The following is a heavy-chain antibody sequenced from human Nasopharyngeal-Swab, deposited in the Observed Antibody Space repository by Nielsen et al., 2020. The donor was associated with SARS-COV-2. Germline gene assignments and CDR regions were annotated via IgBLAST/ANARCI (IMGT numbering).Heavy chain of an antibody. J-gene: IGHJ6*02. CDR1: GFTFRSYA. CDR2: ISGSDYTP. D-gene: IGHD5-12*01. V-gene: IGHV3-23*01. Sequence: GGSLRLSCAASGFTFRSYAISWVRQAPGKGLEWVSVISGSDYTPYYADSVKGRFTISRDNSKNTVNLQMNSLRVEDTAIYYCAKDRDSGDDSDDYYHYYGMDVWGQGTTVTVFS. CDR3: AKDRDSGDDSDDYYHYYGMDV.